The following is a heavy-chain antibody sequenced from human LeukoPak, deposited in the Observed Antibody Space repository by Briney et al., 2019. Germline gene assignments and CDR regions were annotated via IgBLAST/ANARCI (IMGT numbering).Heavy chain of an antibody. CDR2: ISSSSSYI. D-gene: IGHD3-3*01. CDR3: ARAGGESITIFGVVTASFDY. J-gene: IGHJ4*02. V-gene: IGHV3-21*01. CDR1: GFTFSNYW. Sequence: GGSLRLSCAASGFTFSNYWMSWVRQAPGKGLEWVSSISSSSSYIYYADSVKGRFTISRDNAKNSLYLQMNSLRAEDTAVFYCARAGGESITIFGVVTASFDYWGQGTLVTVSS.